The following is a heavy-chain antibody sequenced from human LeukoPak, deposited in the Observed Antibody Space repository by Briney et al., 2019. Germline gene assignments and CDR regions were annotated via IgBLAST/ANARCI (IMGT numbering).Heavy chain of an antibody. J-gene: IGHJ4*02. CDR1: GFTFRNIW. CDR3: TTATSVTTSLS. CDR2: IRSNSDGGTA. V-gene: IGHV3-15*01. D-gene: IGHD5-24*01. Sequence: KPGGSLRLSCAASGFTFRNIWMTWVRQAPGKGLEWVGRIRSNSDGGTADYAAPVKGRFTISRDDSKTTLYLQLNSLKAEDTAVYYCTTATSVTTSLSWGQGTLVTVSS.